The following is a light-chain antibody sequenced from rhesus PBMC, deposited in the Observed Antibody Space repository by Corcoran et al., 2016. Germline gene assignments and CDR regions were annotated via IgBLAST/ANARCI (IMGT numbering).Light chain of an antibody. CDR2: TAS. CDR3: QQHNITPLT. Sequence: DIQMTQSPSSLSASVGDRVTITCRASQGISNWLAWYQQNPGKAPKLLNYTASTLQSGVPSRFSGIGSGTEITLTISSLQPEGYATYYLQQHNITPLTFGGGTKVEIK. CDR1: QGISNW. J-gene: IGKJ4*01. V-gene: IGKV1-21*01.